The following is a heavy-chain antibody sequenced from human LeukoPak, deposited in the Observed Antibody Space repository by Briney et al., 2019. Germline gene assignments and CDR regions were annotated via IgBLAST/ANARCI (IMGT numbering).Heavy chain of an antibody. J-gene: IGHJ4*02. Sequence: GGSLRLSCAASGFTFSTYAMSWVRQAPGKGLEWVSVIGGSDDSTYYAGSVKGRFTISRDNSKNTLYLQMNGLRAEDTAVYYCAKAPGGSCYSASDYWGQGTLVSVSS. V-gene: IGHV3-23*01. CDR3: AKAPGGSCYSASDY. CDR2: IGGSDDST. CDR1: GFTFSTYA. D-gene: IGHD2-15*01.